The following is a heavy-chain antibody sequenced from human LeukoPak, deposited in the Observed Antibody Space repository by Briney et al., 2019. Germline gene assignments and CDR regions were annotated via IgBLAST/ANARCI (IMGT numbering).Heavy chain of an antibody. Sequence: GGSLRLSCAASGFTFSSYAMSWVRQAPGKGLEWVSAISGSGGSTYCADSVKGRFTISRDNSKNTLYLQMNSLRAEDTAVYYCAKDVSSSTSGTPHYWGQGTLVTVSS. CDR2: ISGSGGST. V-gene: IGHV3-23*01. J-gene: IGHJ4*02. CDR1: GFTFSSYA. CDR3: AKDVSSSTSGTPHY. D-gene: IGHD2-2*01.